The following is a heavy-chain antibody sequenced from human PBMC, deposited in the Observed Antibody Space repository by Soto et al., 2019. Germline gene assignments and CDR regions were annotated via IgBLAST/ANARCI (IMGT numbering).Heavy chain of an antibody. Sequence: ASVNVSCRASGYTFTNYDINWVRQATGQGLEWMGWMNPSNGNTGYAQKFQGRVTMTRGTSISAAYMELSSLTSADTAVYYCARFVRHQLPTIDYWGQGALVTVSS. CDR1: GYTFTNYD. CDR2: MNPSNGNT. CDR3: ARFVRHQLPTIDY. V-gene: IGHV1-8*01. J-gene: IGHJ4*02. D-gene: IGHD1-26*01.